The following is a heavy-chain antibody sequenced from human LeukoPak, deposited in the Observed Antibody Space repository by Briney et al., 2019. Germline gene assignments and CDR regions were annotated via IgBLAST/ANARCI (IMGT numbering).Heavy chain of an antibody. CDR2: INPNSGGT. Sequence: ASVKVSCKASGYSFSANYMHWVRQAPGQGLEWMGWINPNSGGTNYAQKFRGRVAMTTDTSISTAYLELSSLRSDDTAVYYCVRDSGGSYYYPSDYWGQGTLVTVSS. CDR3: VRDSGGSYYYPSDY. J-gene: IGHJ4*02. V-gene: IGHV1-2*02. D-gene: IGHD1-26*01. CDR1: GYSFSANY.